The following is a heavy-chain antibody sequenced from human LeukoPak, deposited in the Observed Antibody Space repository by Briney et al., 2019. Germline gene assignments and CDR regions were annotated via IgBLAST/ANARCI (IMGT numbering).Heavy chain of an antibody. CDR2: ISGTAPYR. V-gene: IGHV3-23*01. J-gene: IGHJ4*02. D-gene: IGHD3-10*01. Sequence: GGSLRLSCAASGFTFSNYAMSWVRQAPGKGLEWVSIISGTAPYRYYSDFVRGRFTRSRDNSKNTLYLQTNSLGAEDTAVYYCAKKGSPRAGSSQYYYFDYWGVGTLVTVSS. CDR3: AKKGSPRAGSSQYYYFDY. CDR1: GFTFSNYA.